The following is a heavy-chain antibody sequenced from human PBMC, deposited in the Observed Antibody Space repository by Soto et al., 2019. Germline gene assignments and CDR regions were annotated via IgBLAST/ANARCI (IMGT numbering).Heavy chain of an antibody. Sequence: LRLSCAASGFTFSSYWMHWVRQAPGKGLVWVSRINSDGSSTSYADSVKGRFTISRDNAKNTLYLQMNSLRAEDTAVYYCARVPGIAADYYYYGMDVWGQGTTVTVSS. D-gene: IGHD6-13*01. CDR1: GFTFSSYW. V-gene: IGHV3-74*01. CDR2: INSDGSST. CDR3: ARVPGIAADYYYYGMDV. J-gene: IGHJ6*02.